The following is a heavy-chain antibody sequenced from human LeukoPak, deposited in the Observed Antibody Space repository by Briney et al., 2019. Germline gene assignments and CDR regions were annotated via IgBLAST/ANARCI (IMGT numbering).Heavy chain of an antibody. V-gene: IGHV3-30*02. CDR3: AKDRAAMAYYFDY. D-gene: IGHD2-2*01. J-gene: IGHJ4*02. CDR1: GFTCSSYG. Sequence: AGGSLRLSCAASGFTCSSYGMHWVRQAPGKGLEWVAFIRYDGSNKYYADSVKGRFTTSRDNSKNTLYLQMNSLRAEDTAVYYCAKDRAAMAYYFDYWGQGTLVTVSS. CDR2: IRYDGSNK.